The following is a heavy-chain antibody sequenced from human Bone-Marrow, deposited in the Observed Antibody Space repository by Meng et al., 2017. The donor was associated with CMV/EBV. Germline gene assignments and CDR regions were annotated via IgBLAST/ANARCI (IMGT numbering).Heavy chain of an antibody. J-gene: IGHJ5*02. CDR2: MRYDGSTK. D-gene: IGHD6-13*01. Sequence: SRMRWVLQAPGQALGWVAFMRYDGSTKYYADSVTGRFTISRDNSKNTLYLQMNSLRAEDTAVYYCAKVRTRGYSSSWYDSNWFDPWGQGTLVTVSS. V-gene: IGHV3-30*02. CDR3: AKVRTRGYSSSWYDSNWFDP. CDR1: SR.